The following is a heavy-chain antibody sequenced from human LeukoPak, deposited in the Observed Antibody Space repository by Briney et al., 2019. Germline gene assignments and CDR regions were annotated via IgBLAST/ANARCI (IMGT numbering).Heavy chain of an antibody. Sequence: GGSLRLSCAASGFTFSSYAMHWVRQAPGKGLEWVAVISYDGSNKYYADSVKGRFTISRDNSKNTLYLQMNSLRAEDTAVYYCAKPFSADFDAFDIWGQGTMVTVSS. J-gene: IGHJ3*02. CDR1: GFTFSSYA. CDR2: ISYDGSNK. V-gene: IGHV3-30-3*02. D-gene: IGHD6-25*01. CDR3: AKPFSADFDAFDI.